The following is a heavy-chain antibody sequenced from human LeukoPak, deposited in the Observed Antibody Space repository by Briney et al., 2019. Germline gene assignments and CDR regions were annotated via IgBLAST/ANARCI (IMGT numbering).Heavy chain of an antibody. J-gene: IGHJ5*02. CDR1: GGTFSSYA. CDR3: AREGPITMVRGVIKHDWFDP. Sequence: ASVKVSCKASGGTFSSYAISWVRQAPGQGLERMGRIIPILGIANYAQKFQGRVTITADKSTSTAYMELSSLRSEDTAVYYCAREGPITMVRGVIKHDWFDPWGQGTLVTVSS. V-gene: IGHV1-69*04. CDR2: IIPILGIA. D-gene: IGHD3-10*01.